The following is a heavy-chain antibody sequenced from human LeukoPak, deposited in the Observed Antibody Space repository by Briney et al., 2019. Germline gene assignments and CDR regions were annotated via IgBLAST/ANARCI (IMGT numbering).Heavy chain of an antibody. CDR3: ARDGGWQNAIHY. CDR1: GYTFTSYD. Sequence: ASVKVSCKASGYTFTSYDINWVRQATGQGLEWMGWMNPNSGNTGYAQKFQGRVTMTRNTSISTAYMELSSLRSEDTAVYYCARDGGWQNAIHYWGQGTLVTVSS. J-gene: IGHJ4*02. D-gene: IGHD3-16*01. V-gene: IGHV1-8*01. CDR2: MNPNSGNT.